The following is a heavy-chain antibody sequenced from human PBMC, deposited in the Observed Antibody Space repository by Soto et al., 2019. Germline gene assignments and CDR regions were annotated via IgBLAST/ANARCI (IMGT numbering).Heavy chain of an antibody. Sequence: ASVKDSCKASGGTFSSYAISWVRQAPGQGLEWMGGIIPIFGIANYAQKFQGRVTITADKSTSTAYMELSSLRSEDTAVYYCAGGGFTYGIAARPDSWFDPWGQGTLVTVSS. J-gene: IGHJ5*02. D-gene: IGHD6-6*01. CDR3: AGGGFTYGIAARPDSWFDP. V-gene: IGHV1-69*10. CDR2: IIPIFGIA. CDR1: GGTFSSYA.